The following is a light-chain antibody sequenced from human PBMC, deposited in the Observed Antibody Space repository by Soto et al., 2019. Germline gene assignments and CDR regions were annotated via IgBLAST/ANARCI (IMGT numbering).Light chain of an antibody. V-gene: IGLV2-23*01. CDR2: EGS. CDR3: CSYSGYSSYL. J-gene: IGLJ1*01. Sequence: QSALTQPASVSGSPGQSITISCTGSSSDVGSYNLVCWYQQYPGKAPKLMIYEGSKRPSGVSDRFSGSKSGNTASLTISGLQAEDEADYYCCSYSGYSSYLFGAGTKLTVL. CDR1: SSDVGSYNL.